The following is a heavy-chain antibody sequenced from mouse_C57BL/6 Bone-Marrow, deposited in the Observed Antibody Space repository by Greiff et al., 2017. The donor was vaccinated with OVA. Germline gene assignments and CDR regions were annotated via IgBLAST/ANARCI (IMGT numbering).Heavy chain of an antibody. J-gene: IGHJ4*01. CDR2: ISSGSSTI. Sequence: EVQLVESGGGLVKPGGSLKLSCAASGFTFSDYGMHWVRQAPEKGLEWVAYISSGSSTIYYADTVKGRFTISRDNAKNTLFLQMTSLRSEDTAMYYCAKIYDYDNAMDYWGQGTSVTVSS. CDR1: GFTFSDYG. CDR3: AKIYDYDNAMDY. V-gene: IGHV5-17*01. D-gene: IGHD2-4*01.